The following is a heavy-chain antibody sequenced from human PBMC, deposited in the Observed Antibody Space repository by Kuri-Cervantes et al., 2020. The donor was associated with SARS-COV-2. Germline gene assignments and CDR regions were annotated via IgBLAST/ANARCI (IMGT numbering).Heavy chain of an antibody. V-gene: IGHV4-59*01. D-gene: IGHD3-22*01. J-gene: IGHJ6*02. CDR2: IYYSGST. CDR1: GGSISSYY. Sequence: ESLKISCTVSGGSISSYYWSWIRQPPGKGLEWIGYIYYSGSTNYNPSLKSRVTISVDTSKNQFSLKLSSVTAADTAVYYCARDGGGHYYDSSGHYHYYYYGMDVWGQGTTVTVSS. CDR3: ARDGGGHYYDSSGHYHYYYYGMDV.